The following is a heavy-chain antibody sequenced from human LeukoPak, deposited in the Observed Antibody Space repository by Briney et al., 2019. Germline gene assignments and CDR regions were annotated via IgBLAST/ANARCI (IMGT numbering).Heavy chain of an antibody. CDR2: IYHSGST. V-gene: IGHV4-38-2*02. CDR1: GYSISSGYY. CDR3: ARESQSWVVVITSNWFDP. J-gene: IGHJ5*02. Sequence: SETLSLTCTVSGYSISSGYYWGWIRPPPGKGLEWIGSIYHSGSTYYNPSLKSRVTISVDTSKNQFSLKLSSVTAADTAVYYCARESQSWVVVITSNWFDPWGQGTLVTVSS. D-gene: IGHD3-22*01.